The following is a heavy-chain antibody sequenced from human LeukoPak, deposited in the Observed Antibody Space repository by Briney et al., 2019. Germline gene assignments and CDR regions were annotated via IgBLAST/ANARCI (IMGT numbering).Heavy chain of an antibody. CDR2: ISAFHGNT. D-gene: IGHD3-22*01. CDR3: ARVPAIYYYDSSGYYEDY. J-gene: IGHJ4*02. V-gene: IGHV1-18*01. CDR1: GYTFTSYG. Sequence: ASVKVSCKASGYTFTSYGISWVRPAPGQGLAWMGWISAFHGNTDYAQKFQGRVTMTTDTSTSTAYMELRSLRSDDTAVYYYARVPAIYYYDSSGYYEDYWGQGTLVTVSS.